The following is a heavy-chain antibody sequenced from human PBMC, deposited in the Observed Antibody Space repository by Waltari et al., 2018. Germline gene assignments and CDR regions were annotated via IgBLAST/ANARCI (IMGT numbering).Heavy chain of an antibody. Sequence: EVQLVESGVGLVQPGGSLRLSCGASGFTFRRYWMNWVRQAPGKGLEWVANITEDGSQKQYADSVKGRFTISRDNTKNSLYLQMNSLRGEDTALYYCARTGYGGNALDYWGRGTQVTV. CDR3: ARTGYGGNALDY. CDR1: GFTFRRYW. CDR2: ITEDGSQK. J-gene: IGHJ4*02. D-gene: IGHD4-17*01. V-gene: IGHV3-7*01.